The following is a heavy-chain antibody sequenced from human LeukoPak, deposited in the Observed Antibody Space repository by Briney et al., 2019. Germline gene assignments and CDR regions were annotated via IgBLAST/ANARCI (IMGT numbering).Heavy chain of an antibody. CDR2: IIPIFGTA. CDR3: ARGYSYVWFDP. V-gene: IGHV1-69*06. CDR1: GDTFTTYA. D-gene: IGHD5-18*01. J-gene: IGHJ5*02. Sequence: ASVKVSCKASGDTFTTYAIIWVRQAPGQGLEWMGGIIPIFGTANYAQKFQGRVTITADKSTSTAYMELSSLRSEDTAVYYCARGYSYVWFDPWGQGTLVTVSS.